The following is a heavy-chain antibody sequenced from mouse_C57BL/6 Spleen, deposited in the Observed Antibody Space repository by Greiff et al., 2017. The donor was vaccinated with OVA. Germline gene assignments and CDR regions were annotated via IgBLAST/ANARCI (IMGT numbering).Heavy chain of an antibody. CDR3: AREGA. Sequence: DVQLQESGPGLVKPSQSLSLTCSVTGYSITSGYYWNWIRQFPGNKLEWMGYISYDGSNNYNPSLKNRISITRDTSKNQFFLKLNSVTTEDTATYYCAREGAWGQGTTLTVSS. CDR2: ISYDGSN. J-gene: IGHJ2*01. V-gene: IGHV3-6*01. CDR1: GYSITSGYY.